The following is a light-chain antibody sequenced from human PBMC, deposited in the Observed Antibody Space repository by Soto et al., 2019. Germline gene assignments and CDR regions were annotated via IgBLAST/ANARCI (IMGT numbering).Light chain of an antibody. Sequence: EVVLTQSPGTLSLSPGERATLSCRASQSVTNNYLAWFQQKPGQAPRLLIYATSSKATGIPDRFSGSGSGTDFTLTISRLEPEDSAVYYCQQYGSSGTFGQGTKVDIK. V-gene: IGKV3-20*01. CDR1: QSVTNNY. CDR2: ATS. CDR3: QQYGSSGT. J-gene: IGKJ1*01.